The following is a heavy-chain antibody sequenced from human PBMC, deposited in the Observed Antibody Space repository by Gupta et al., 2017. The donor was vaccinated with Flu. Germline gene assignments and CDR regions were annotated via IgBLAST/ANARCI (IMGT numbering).Heavy chain of an antibody. D-gene: IGHD1-7*01. CDR2: IRSKAYGGTT. J-gene: IGHJ6*02. V-gene: IGHV3-49*04. Sequence: EVQLVESGGGLVQPGRSLRLSCTASGFTFGDYAMSWVRQAPGKGLEWVGFIRSKAYGGTTEYAASVKGRFTISRDDSKSIAYLQMNSLKTEDTAVYYCTRDSELNSYYGMDVWGQGTTVTVSS. CDR1: GFTFGDYA. CDR3: TRDSELNSYYGMDV.